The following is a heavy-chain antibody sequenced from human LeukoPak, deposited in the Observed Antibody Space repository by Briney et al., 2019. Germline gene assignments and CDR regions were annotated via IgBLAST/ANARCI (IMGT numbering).Heavy chain of an antibody. Sequence: GGSLRLSCAASGFTFSSYAMSWVRQAPGKGLEWVSAISGSGGSTYYADSVKGRFTISRDNSKNTLYPQMNSLRAEDTAVYYCAKGGPLSSGWYLSFDYWGQGTLVTVSS. CDR3: AKGGPLSSGWYLSFDY. CDR2: ISGSGGST. D-gene: IGHD6-19*01. CDR1: GFTFSSYA. V-gene: IGHV3-23*01. J-gene: IGHJ4*02.